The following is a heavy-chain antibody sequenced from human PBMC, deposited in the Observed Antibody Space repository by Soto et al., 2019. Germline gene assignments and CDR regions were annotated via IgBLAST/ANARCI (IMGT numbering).Heavy chain of an antibody. CDR3: ARVGRGGHGDY. D-gene: IGHD5-12*01. V-gene: IGHV4-59*01. CDR2: IYYSGST. CDR1: GGSISSYY. J-gene: IGHJ4*02. Sequence: QVQLQESGPGLVKPSETLSLTCTVSGGSISSYYWSWIRQPPGKGLEWIGYIYYSGSTHYNPSLQSQVTISVDTSKNQFSLKQSSVTAADTAVYYWARVGRGGHGDYWGQGTLVTVSS.